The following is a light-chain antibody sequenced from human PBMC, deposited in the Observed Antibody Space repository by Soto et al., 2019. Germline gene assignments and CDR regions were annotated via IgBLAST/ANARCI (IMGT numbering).Light chain of an antibody. CDR3: CSYVGATTYV. CDR1: SSDVGSYNL. Sequence: QSALTQPASVSGSPEQSITISCTGTSSDVGSYNLVSWYQQHPGKAPKVMIYEATKRPSGVSNRFSGSISGTTASLTISGLQADDEADYYCCSYVGATTYVFGSGTKLTVL. V-gene: IGLV2-23*01. J-gene: IGLJ1*01. CDR2: EAT.